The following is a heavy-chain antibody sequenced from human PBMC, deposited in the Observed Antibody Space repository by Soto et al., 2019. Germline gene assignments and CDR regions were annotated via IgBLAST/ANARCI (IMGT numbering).Heavy chain of an antibody. J-gene: IGHJ6*02. CDR1: GYTFTGYY. V-gene: IGHV1-2*04. CDR2: INPNSGGT. D-gene: IGHD3-3*01. CDR3: ARDGKKYYDFRSGYKPYGMDV. Sequence: ASVKVSCKASGYTFTGYYMHWVRQAPGQGLEWMGWINPNSGGTNYAQKFQGWVTMTRDTSISTAYMELSRLRSDDTAVYYCARDGKKYYDFRSGYKPYGMDVWGQGTTVTVSS.